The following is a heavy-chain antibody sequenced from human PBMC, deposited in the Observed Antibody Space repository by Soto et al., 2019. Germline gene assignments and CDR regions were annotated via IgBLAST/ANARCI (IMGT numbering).Heavy chain of an antibody. CDR2: IIPIFGTA. Sequence: QVQLVQSGAEVKKPGSSVEVSCKASGGTFSSYAISWVRQAPGQGLEWMGGIIPIFGTANYAQKFQGRVTITADESTSTAYMELSSLRSEDTAVYYCARDPSPYSGSYYPYYFDYWGQGTLVTVSS. CDR3: ARDPSPYSGSYYPYYFDY. CDR1: GGTFSSYA. J-gene: IGHJ4*02. V-gene: IGHV1-69*01. D-gene: IGHD1-26*01.